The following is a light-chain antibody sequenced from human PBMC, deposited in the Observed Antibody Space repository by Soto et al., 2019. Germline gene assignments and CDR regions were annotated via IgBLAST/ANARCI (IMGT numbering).Light chain of an antibody. CDR3: QQYVSSVT. CDR1: QSVDSSF. J-gene: IGKJ1*01. CDR2: GAS. Sequence: EIVLTQSPGSLSLSPGERGTLSCRASQSVDSSFFAWYQQKPDQAPRLLIYGASNRATGIPDRFSGSGSGPDFTLTTSRLEPEDFAVYYCQQYVSSVTFGQGTKVEIK. V-gene: IGKV3-20*01.